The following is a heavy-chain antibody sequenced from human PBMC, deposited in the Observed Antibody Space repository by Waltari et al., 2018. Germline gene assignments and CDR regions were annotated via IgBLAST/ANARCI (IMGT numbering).Heavy chain of an antibody. CDR1: GGSIRSHY. Sequence: QVQLQESGPGLVKPSETLSLTCIVSGGSIRSHYWSWIRQPPGKGLEWIAYIHDSGTTAYNPALKSRVTISIDTSKNQCSLKLTSVTAADTAVYFCARDQGSTIGTSFDDWGQGTLVTVST. D-gene: IGHD1-1*01. CDR3: ARDQGSTIGTSFDD. V-gene: IGHV4-59*11. J-gene: IGHJ4*02. CDR2: IHDSGTT.